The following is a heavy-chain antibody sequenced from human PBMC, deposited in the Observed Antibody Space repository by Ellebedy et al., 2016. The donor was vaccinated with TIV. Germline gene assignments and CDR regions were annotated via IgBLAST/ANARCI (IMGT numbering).Heavy chain of an antibody. V-gene: IGHV3-74*01. CDR2: IDNDGSNT. J-gene: IGHJ4*02. Sequence: GESLKISCAASGFTFRSYWMHWVRQVPGKGLMWVSCIDNDGSNTYYADSVKGRFTISRDNAKSTLYLQMNGLRAEDTAVYYCSRDQDGMGGTSDYWGQGTLVTVSS. CDR1: GFTFRSYW. D-gene: IGHD1-26*01. CDR3: SRDQDGMGGTSDY.